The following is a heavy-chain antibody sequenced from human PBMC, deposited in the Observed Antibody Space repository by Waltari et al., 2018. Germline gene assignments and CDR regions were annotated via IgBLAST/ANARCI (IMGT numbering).Heavy chain of an antibody. V-gene: IGHV3-7*01. Sequence: EVQLGASGGDLVQPGGSLRLACAASGFTFSNSWMDWVRQAPGKGLEWVANIKGDGSEKYYVDSVKGRFTISRDNDKNSLSLELNSLRVEDTAVYYCSWTLDYWGQGTLVTVSS. CDR1: GFTFSNSW. CDR3: SWTLDY. J-gene: IGHJ4*02. CDR2: IKGDGSEK.